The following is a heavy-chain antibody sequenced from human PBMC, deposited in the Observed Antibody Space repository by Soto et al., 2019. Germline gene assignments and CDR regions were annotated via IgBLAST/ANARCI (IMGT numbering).Heavy chain of an antibody. D-gene: IGHD6-13*01. Sequence: SETLSLTCAVSGGSISSSNWWSWVRQPPGKGLEWSGEIYHSGSTNYNPSLKSRVTLSVDKSKNQFSLKLSSVTAADTAVYYCARDHVAAAGIGYYWGQGTLVTVSS. CDR2: IYHSGST. CDR1: GGSISSSNW. V-gene: IGHV4-4*02. J-gene: IGHJ4*02. CDR3: ARDHVAAAGIGYY.